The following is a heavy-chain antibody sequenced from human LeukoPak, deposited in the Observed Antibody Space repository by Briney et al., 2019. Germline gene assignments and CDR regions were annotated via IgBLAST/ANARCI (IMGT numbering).Heavy chain of an antibody. CDR2: FYTSGST. CDR1: GGPISSYS. D-gene: IGHD1-26*01. Sequence: SETLSLTCTVSGGPISSYSWSWIRQPPGKDLEGFGSFYTSGSTNYNPSLKSRVTISVDTSKNQFSLKLSSVTAADTAVYYCASHPGIVGATDWHWFDPWGQGTLVTVSS. CDR3: ASHPGIVGATDWHWFDP. V-gene: IGHV4-4*09. J-gene: IGHJ5*02.